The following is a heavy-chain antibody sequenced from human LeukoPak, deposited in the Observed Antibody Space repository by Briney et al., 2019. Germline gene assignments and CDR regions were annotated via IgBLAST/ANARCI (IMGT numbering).Heavy chain of an antibody. CDR1: GGSISSSSYY. V-gene: IGHV4-39*07. Sequence: SETLSLTCTVSGGSISSSSYYWGWIRQPPGKGLEWIGSIYYSGSTYYNPSLKSRVTISVDTSKNQFSLKLSPVTAADTAVYYCARTGIAAAGDPTFDYWGQGTLVTVSS. D-gene: IGHD6-13*01. CDR3: ARTGIAAAGDPTFDY. J-gene: IGHJ4*02. CDR2: IYYSGST.